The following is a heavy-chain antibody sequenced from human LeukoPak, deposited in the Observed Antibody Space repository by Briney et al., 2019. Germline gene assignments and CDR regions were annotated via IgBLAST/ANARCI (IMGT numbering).Heavy chain of an antibody. CDR3: ARAHSSGWYDAFDI. J-gene: IGHJ3*02. D-gene: IGHD6-19*01. CDR1: GFTFSSYS. Sequence: GGSLRLSCAASGFTFSSYSMNWVRQAPGKGLEWVSSISSSSSYIYYADSVKGRFTISRDNAKNSLYLQMDSLRAEDTAVYCCARAHSSGWYDAFDIWGQGTMVTVSS. CDR2: ISSSSSYI. V-gene: IGHV3-21*01.